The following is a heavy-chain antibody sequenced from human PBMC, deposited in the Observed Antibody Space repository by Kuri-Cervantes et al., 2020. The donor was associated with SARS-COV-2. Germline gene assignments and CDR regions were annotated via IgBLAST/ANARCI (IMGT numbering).Heavy chain of an antibody. V-gene: IGHV4-30-2*01. CDR2: IYHSGST. Sequence: SCTVSDDSMSNGDYHWSWIRQPPGKGLEWIGYIYHSGSTHYNPSLKSRVTMSLDRSKNQFSLKLSSRTAADTAVYYCARVVQWRLLSDDYYYMDVWGKGTTVTVSS. D-gene: IGHD6-25*01. CDR1: DDSMSNGDYH. J-gene: IGHJ6*03. CDR3: ARVVQWRLLSDDYYYMDV.